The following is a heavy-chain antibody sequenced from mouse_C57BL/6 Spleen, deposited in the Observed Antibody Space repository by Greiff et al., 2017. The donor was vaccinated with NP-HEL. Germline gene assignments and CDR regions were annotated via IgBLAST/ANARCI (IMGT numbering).Heavy chain of an antibody. CDR2: IDPSDSET. V-gene: IGHV1-52*01. CDR1: GYTFTSYW. D-gene: IGHD2-1*01. J-gene: IGHJ2*01. CDR3: ARGGAGNYFDY. Sequence: VQLQQPGAELVRPGSSVKLSCKASGYTFTSYWMHWVKQRPIQGLEWIGNIDPSDSETHYNQKFKDKATLTVDKSSSTAYMQLSSLTSEDSAGYYCARGGAGNYFDYWGQGTTLTVSS.